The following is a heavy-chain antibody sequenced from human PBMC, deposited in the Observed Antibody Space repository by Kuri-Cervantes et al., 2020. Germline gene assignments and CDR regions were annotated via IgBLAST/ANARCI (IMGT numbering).Heavy chain of an antibody. CDR1: GYTFTSYG. J-gene: IGHJ3*02. CDR2: ISAYNGNT. D-gene: IGHD3-3*01. Sequence: ASVKVSCKASGYTFTSYGISWVRQASGQGLEWMGWISAYNGNTNYAQKLQGRVTMTTDTSTSTAYMELRSLRSDDTAVYYCARLITIFGGDALDIWGQGTMVTVSS. V-gene: IGHV1-18*01. CDR3: ARLITIFGGDALDI.